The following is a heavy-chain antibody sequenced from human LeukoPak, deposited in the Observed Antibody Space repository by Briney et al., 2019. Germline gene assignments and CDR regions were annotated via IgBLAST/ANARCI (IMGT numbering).Heavy chain of an antibody. CDR1: GFTFSSYG. J-gene: IGHJ4*02. CDR2: ISGSGDST. V-gene: IGHV3-23*01. Sequence: GGSLRLSCAASGFTFSSYGMHWVRQAPGKGLEWVSVISGSGDSTYYADSVKGRFTISRDNSKNTLYLHMNSLRAEDTAVYFCAKEDTAGSTGSADYWGQGTLVTVSS. CDR3: AKEDTAGSTGSADY. D-gene: IGHD2-2*01.